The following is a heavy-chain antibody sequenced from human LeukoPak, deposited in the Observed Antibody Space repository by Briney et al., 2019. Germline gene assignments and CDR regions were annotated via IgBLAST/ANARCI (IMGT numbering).Heavy chain of an antibody. J-gene: IGHJ4*02. CDR3: ARDAYGGFDY. CDR1: GFTFSTYW. Sequence: GGSLRLSCADSGFTFSTYWMNWVRQAPGKGLEWVANIKQDGSEKYYVDSVKGRFTISRDNAKNSLYLQMNSLRAEDTAVYYCARDAYGGFDYWGQGTLVTVSS. CDR2: IKQDGSEK. D-gene: IGHD3-10*01. V-gene: IGHV3-7*01.